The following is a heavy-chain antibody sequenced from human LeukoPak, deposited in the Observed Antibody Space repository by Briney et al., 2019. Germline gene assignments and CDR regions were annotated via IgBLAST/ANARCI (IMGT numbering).Heavy chain of an antibody. V-gene: IGHV3-48*03. D-gene: IGHD3-10*01. Sequence: GGSLRLSCAASGFTFSSYEMNWVRQAPGKGLEWVSYISSSGSTIYYADSVKGRFTISRDNAKNSLYLQMNSLRAEDTAVYYCAMVRGVIGLNPVDYWGQGTLVTVSS. CDR1: GFTFSSYE. CDR2: ISSSGSTI. J-gene: IGHJ4*02. CDR3: AMVRGVIGLNPVDY.